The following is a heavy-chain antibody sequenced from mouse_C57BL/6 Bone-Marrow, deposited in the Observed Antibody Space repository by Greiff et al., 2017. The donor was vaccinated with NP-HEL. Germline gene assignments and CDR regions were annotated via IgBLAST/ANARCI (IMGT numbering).Heavy chain of an antibody. V-gene: IGHV1-4*01. J-gene: IGHJ3*01. CDR3: ASLLDYGSSYGFAY. CDR2: INPSSGYT. CDR1: GYTFTSYT. D-gene: IGHD1-1*01. Sequence: QVQLQQSGAELARPGASVKLSCKASGYTFTSYTMHWVKQRPGQGLEWIGYINPSSGYTKYNQKFKDKSTLTADKSSSTAYMQLSRLTSEDSAVYYCASLLDYGSSYGFAYWGQGTLVTVSA.